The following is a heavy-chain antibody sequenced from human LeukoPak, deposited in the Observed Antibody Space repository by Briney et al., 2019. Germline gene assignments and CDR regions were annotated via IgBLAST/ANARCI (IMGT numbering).Heavy chain of an antibody. Sequence: PSETLSLTCTVSGGSINSYYWSWIRQPPGKGLEWIGYIYYSGSTNYNPSLKSRVTISVDTSKNQFSLKLSSETAADTAVYYCARALPYDILTGLVWFDPWGQGTLVTVSS. CDR2: IYYSGST. D-gene: IGHD3-9*01. J-gene: IGHJ5*02. CDR1: GGSINSYY. CDR3: ARALPYDILTGLVWFDP. V-gene: IGHV4-59*01.